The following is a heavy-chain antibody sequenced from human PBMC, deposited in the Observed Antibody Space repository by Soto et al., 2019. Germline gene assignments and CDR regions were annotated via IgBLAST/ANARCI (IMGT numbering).Heavy chain of an antibody. D-gene: IGHD6-19*01. J-gene: IGHJ6*02. V-gene: IGHV3-23*01. Sequence: EVQLLESGGGLVQPGGSLRLSCAASGFTFSSYAMSWVRQAPGKGLEWVSAISGSGGSTYYADSVKGRFTISRDNSKNTLYLQMNSLRAEDTAVYYCAKVYGVAGTIYYSYYGMDVWGQGTTVTVSS. CDR1: GFTFSSYA. CDR2: ISGSGGST. CDR3: AKVYGVAGTIYYSYYGMDV.